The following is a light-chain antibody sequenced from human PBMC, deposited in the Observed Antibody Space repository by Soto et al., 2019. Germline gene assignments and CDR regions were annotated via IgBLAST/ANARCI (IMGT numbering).Light chain of an antibody. V-gene: IGKV1-27*01. CDR2: DAS. CDR3: QKYNSAPRMFT. Sequence: DIQMTQSPSSLSASVGDRVTITCRASQGITNYLAWYQQKPGKVPKLLIYDASTLQSGVPSRFSGSGSGTDFTLTISCLQPEDVATYYCQKYNSAPRMFTFGPGTKVDIK. J-gene: IGKJ3*01. CDR1: QGITNY.